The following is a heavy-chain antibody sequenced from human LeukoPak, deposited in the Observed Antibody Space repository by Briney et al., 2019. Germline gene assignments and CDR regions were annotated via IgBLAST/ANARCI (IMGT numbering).Heavy chain of an antibody. D-gene: IGHD1-14*01. V-gene: IGHV4-59*08. Sequence: SETLSLTCTVSGGSISSYYWSWIRQPPGKGLEWIGYIYYSGSTYYNPSLKSRVTISVDTSKNQFSLKLSSVTAADTAVYYCARHGHSGTYWGQGTLVTVSS. CDR2: IYYSGST. CDR1: GGSISSYY. CDR3: ARHGHSGTY. J-gene: IGHJ4*02.